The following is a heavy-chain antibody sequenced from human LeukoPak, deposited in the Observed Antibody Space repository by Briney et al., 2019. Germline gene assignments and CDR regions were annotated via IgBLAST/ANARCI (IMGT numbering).Heavy chain of an antibody. J-gene: IGHJ4*02. CDR3: ATTETHTTLDY. V-gene: IGHV3-53*01. D-gene: IGHD1-1*01. CDR1: GFIVSNNY. Sequence: GGSLRLSCAASGFIVSNNYMSWVRQAPGKGLEWVSVIYSGGSTYYADSVKGRFTISRDNSKNMVYLQMNSLRAEDTAVYFCATTETHTTLDYWGQGTLVTVSS. CDR2: IYSGGST.